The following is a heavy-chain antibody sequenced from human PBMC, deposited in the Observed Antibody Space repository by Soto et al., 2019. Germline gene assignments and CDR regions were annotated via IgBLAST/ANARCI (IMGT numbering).Heavy chain of an antibody. V-gene: IGHV1-18*01. J-gene: IGHJ1*01. CDR3: ARDPYYYDSSGYRH. CDR1: GYTFTSYG. D-gene: IGHD3-22*01. CDR2: ISAYNGNT. Sequence: EASVKVSCKASGYTFTSYGISWVRQAPGQGLEWMGWISAYNGNTNYAQKLQGRVTMTTDASTSTAYMELRSLRSDDTAVYYCARDPYYYDSSGYRHWGQGTLVTVSS.